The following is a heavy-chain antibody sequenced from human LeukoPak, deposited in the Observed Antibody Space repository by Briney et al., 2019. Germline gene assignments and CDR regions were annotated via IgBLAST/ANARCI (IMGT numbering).Heavy chain of an antibody. J-gene: IGHJ3*02. V-gene: IGHV3-9*01. CDR1: GFTFDDYA. CDR2: ISWNSGSI. CDR3: ARIGVDAFDI. Sequence: PGGSLRLSCAASGFTFDDYAMHWVRQAPGKGLEWVSGISWNSGSIGYADSVKGRFTISRDNAKNSLYLQMNSLRAEDTAVYYCARIGVDAFDIWGQGTMVTVSS. D-gene: IGHD2/OR15-2a*01.